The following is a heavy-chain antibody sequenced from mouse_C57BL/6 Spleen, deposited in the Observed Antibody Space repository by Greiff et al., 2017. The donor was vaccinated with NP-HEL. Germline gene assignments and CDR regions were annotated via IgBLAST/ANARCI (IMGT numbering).Heavy chain of an antibody. CDR2: INPNNGGT. Sequence: EVQLQQSGPELVKHGASVKISCKASGYTFTDYYMNWVKQSHGKSLEWIGDINPNNGGTSYNQKFKGKATLTVDKSSSRAYMELRSLTSEDSAVYYCAMVGYDYTGFANWGQGTLVTVSA. V-gene: IGHV1-26*01. CDR1: GYTFTDYY. D-gene: IGHD2-4*01. J-gene: IGHJ3*01. CDR3: AMVGYDYTGFAN.